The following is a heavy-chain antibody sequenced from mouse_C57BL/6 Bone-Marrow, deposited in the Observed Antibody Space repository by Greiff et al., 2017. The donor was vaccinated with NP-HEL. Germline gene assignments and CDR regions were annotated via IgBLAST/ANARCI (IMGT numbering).Heavy chain of an antibody. CDR2: IYWDDDK. V-gene: IGHV8-12*01. CDR1: GFSLSTSGMG. CDR3: ARRRGVYYYGSSWYFDV. J-gene: IGHJ1*03. Sequence: QVTLKECGPGILQSSQTLSLTCSFSGFSLSTSGMGVSWIRQPSGKGLEWLAHIYWDDDKRYNPFLKSRLTISKDTSRNQVFLRITSVDTADTATYYCARRRGVYYYGSSWYFDVWGTGTTVTVSS. D-gene: IGHD1-1*01.